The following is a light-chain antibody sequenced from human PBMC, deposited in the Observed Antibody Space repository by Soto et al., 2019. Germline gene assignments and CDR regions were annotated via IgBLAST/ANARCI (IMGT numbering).Light chain of an antibody. J-gene: IGKJ1*01. CDR1: QSVSSSY. CDR3: QQYGSSPWT. Sequence: EIVLTQSPGTLSLSPGERATLSCRASQSVSSSYLAWYQQQPGQAPRLLIYGASSRATGIPDRFSGSGSETAFTLSISRLEPEDFAVYYCQQYGSSPWTFGQGTKVEIK. CDR2: GAS. V-gene: IGKV3-20*01.